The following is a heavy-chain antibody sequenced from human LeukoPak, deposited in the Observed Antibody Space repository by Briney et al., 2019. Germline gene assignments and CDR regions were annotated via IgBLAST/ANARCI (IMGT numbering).Heavy chain of an antibody. CDR2: IYTSGST. D-gene: IGHD3-10*01. V-gene: IGHV4-4*07. Sequence: SETLSLTCTVSGGSISSYYWSWIRQPAGKGLEWIGRIYTSGSTNYNPSLKSRVTISVDTSKSQFSLKLSSVAAADTAVYYCARASITMVRGVIIISYFDYWGQGTLVTVSS. CDR1: GGSISSYY. CDR3: ARASITMVRGVIIISYFDY. J-gene: IGHJ4*02.